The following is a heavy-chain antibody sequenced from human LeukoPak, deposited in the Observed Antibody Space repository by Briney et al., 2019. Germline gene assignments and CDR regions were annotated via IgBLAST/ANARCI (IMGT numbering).Heavy chain of an antibody. D-gene: IGHD6-19*01. J-gene: IGHJ4*02. CDR1: GFTFSSYD. Sequence: GGCLRLSCSASGFTFSSYDMHWVRQATGKGLEWVSVIGTSGDTYYAGSVKGRFTISGENAKNSLYLQMNSLTAGDTAVYFCSRVGSSGWPNYFDSWGQGTLVTVSS. CDR3: SRVGSSGWPNYFDS. CDR2: IGTSGDT. V-gene: IGHV3-13*04.